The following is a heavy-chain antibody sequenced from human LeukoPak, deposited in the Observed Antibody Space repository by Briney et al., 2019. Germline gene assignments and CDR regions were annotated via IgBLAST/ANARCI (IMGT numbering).Heavy chain of an antibody. CDR2: INPNSGGT. Sequence: GASVKVSCKASGYTFTSYDINWVRQATGQGLEWMGWINPNSGGTNYAQKFQGRVTMTRDTSISTAYMELSRLRSDDTAVYYCASKATIDYWGQGTLVTVSS. D-gene: IGHD5-12*01. J-gene: IGHJ4*02. CDR1: GYTFTSYD. V-gene: IGHV1-2*02. CDR3: ASKATIDY.